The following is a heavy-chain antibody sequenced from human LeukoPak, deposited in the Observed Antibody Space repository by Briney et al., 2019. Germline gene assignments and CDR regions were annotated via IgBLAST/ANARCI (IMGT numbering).Heavy chain of an antibody. D-gene: IGHD3-3*01. V-gene: IGHV4-39*07. J-gene: IGHJ6*02. CDR2: IYYSGST. CDR3: ARERPSPFSDYYYGMDV. CDR1: GGSISSSSYY. Sequence: SETLSLTCTVSGGSISSSSYYWGWVRQPPGEGLEWIVSIYYSGSTYYNPSLKSRVTISVDTSKNQFSLKLSSVTAADTAVYYCARERPSPFSDYYYGMDVWGQGTTVTVSS.